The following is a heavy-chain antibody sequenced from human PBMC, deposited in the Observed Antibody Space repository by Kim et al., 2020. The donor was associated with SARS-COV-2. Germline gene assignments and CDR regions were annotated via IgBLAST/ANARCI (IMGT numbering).Heavy chain of an antibody. D-gene: IGHD6-13*01. Sequence: NYAQKRQGRVAITADESTSTAYMELSSLRSEDTAVYYCARAAAGTLVDYWGQGTLVTVSS. CDR3: ARAAAGTLVDY. V-gene: IGHV1-69*01. J-gene: IGHJ4*02.